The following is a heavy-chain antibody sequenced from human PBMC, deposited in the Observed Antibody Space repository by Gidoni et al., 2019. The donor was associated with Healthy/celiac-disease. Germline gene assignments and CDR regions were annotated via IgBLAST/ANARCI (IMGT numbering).Heavy chain of an antibody. CDR1: GFTFDDSA. D-gene: IGHD3-10*01. J-gene: IGHJ4*02. CDR3: AKDRYYYGSGSYCFLDY. V-gene: IGHV3-9*01. Sequence: EVQLVESGGGLVQPGRSLRLSCAASGFTFDDSAMHWVRQAPGKGLEWVSGISWNSGSIGYADSVKGRFTISRDNAKNSLYLQMNSLRAEDTALYYCAKDRYYYGSGSYCFLDYWGQGTLVTVSS. CDR2: ISWNSGSI.